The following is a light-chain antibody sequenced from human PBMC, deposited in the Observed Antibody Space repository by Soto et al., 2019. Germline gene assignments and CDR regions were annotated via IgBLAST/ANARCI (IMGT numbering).Light chain of an antibody. Sequence: EIVLTQSPGTLSLSPGERATLSCRASQSVRSSYLAWYQQMPGQAPRLLIYGASSRATVIPARFSGSGSGTDFTLTISSLEPEDFAVYYCQQYSNSPLTFGEGTKVEIK. J-gene: IGKJ4*01. CDR1: QSVRSSY. CDR2: GAS. CDR3: QQYSNSPLT. V-gene: IGKV3-20*01.